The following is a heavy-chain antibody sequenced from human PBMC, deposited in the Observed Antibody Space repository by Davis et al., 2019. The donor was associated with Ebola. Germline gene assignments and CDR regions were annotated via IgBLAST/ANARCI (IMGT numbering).Heavy chain of an antibody. Sequence: PSETLSLTCTVSGGSVSSGSYYWSWIRQPPGKGLEWIGYIYYSGSTNYNPSLKSRVTISVDTSKNQFSLKLSSVTAADTAVYYCARGGAVMGVGFDYWGQGTLVTVSS. J-gene: IGHJ4*02. D-gene: IGHD3-16*01. CDR1: GGSVSSGSYY. CDR3: ARGGAVMGVGFDY. V-gene: IGHV4-61*01. CDR2: IYYSGST.